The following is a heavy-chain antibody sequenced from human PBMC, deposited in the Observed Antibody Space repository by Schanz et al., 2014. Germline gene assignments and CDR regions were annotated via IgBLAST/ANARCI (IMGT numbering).Heavy chain of an antibody. J-gene: IGHJ3*01. V-gene: IGHV3-53*01. Sequence: VLLVESGGGLVKPGGSLRLSCAVSGFSVSTNYMSWVRQAPGKGLEWVSSIYINSGSTNYADSVKGRFIISRDSSKNTLFLQMNSLRAEDTAVYFCARDEGRDGYNLAFDVWGQGTLVTVSS. CDR2: IYINSGST. CDR3: ARDEGRDGYNLAFDV. CDR1: GFSVSTNY. D-gene: IGHD5-12*01.